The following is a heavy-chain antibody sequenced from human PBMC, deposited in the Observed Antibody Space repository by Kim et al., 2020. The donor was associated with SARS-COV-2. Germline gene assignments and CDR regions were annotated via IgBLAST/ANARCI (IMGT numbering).Heavy chain of an antibody. J-gene: IGHJ4*02. V-gene: IGHV3-48*01. Sequence: KGRFTISRDTAKNSLFLQMYSLRAEDTAVYFCARDRKSCTSGVCEKASFDYWGQGTLVTVSS. CDR3: ARDRKSCTSGVCEKASFDY. D-gene: IGHD2-8*01.